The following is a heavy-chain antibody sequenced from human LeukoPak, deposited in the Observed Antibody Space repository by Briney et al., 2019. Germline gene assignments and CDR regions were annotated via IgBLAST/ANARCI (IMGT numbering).Heavy chain of an antibody. CDR2: INPDSGGT. V-gene: IGHV1-2*02. D-gene: IGHD2-15*01. CDR3: ARPEGGKYYFDY. CDR1: GYTFTGYY. Sequence: ASVKVSCKASGYTFTGYYMHWVRQAPGQGLEWMGWINPDSGGTNYAQKFQGRVTMTRDTSISTAYMELGRLRSDDTAVYYCARPEGGKYYFDYWGQGTLVTVSS. J-gene: IGHJ4*02.